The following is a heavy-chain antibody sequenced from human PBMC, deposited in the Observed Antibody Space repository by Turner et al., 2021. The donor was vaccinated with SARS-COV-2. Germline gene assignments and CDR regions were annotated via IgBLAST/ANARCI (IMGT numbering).Heavy chain of an antibody. Sequence: EVQLVDTGGGLIQPGGSLILSCAASGFTVSSNYMSWVRQAPGKGLEWVSLIYSGGTPYYAGSVKGRFTVSKDNSKNTLYLQMNSLGAEDTAVYYCARDDPLGGMDVWGQGTTVTVSS. CDR3: ARDDPLGGMDV. V-gene: IGHV3-53*02. J-gene: IGHJ6*02. CDR2: IYSGGTP. CDR1: GFTVSSNY.